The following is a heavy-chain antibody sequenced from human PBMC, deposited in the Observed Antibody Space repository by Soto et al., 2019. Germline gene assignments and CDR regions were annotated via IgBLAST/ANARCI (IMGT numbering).Heavy chain of an antibody. CDR3: AIPETAPGFLGAFDI. V-gene: IGHV5-51*01. Sequence: PGESLKISCKGSGYSFTSYWIGWVRQMPGKGLEWMGIIYPGDSDTRYSPSFQGQVTISADKSISTAYLQWSSLKASDTAMYYCAIPETAPGFLGAFDIWGQATIVTVSS. J-gene: IGHJ3*02. CDR1: GYSFTSYW. CDR2: IYPGDSDT. D-gene: IGHD6-13*01.